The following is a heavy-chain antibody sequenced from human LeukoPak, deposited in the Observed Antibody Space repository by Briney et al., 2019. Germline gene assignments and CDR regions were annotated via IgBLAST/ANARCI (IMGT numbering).Heavy chain of an antibody. V-gene: IGHV4-39*07. Sequence: SETLSLTCTVSGGSISSSSYYWGWIRQPPGKGLEWIGSIYYSGSTYYNPSLKSRVTISVDTSKNQFSLKLSSVTAADTAVYYCARRGDSGSYFHYFDYWGQGTLVTVSS. CDR2: IYYSGST. J-gene: IGHJ4*02. CDR1: GGSISSSSYY. CDR3: ARRGDSGSYFHYFDY. D-gene: IGHD1-26*01.